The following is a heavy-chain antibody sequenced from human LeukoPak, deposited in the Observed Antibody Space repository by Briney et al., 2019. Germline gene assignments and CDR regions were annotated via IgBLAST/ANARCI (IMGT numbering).Heavy chain of an antibody. D-gene: IGHD3-10*01. V-gene: IGHV1-24*01. CDR1: GYTLTELS. CDR3: ATLMVRGVIRLNWFDP. CDR2: FDPEDGET. Sequence: GASVTVSCKVSGYTLTELSMHWVRQAPGKGLEWMGGFDPEDGETIYAQKFQGRVTMTEDTSTDTAYMELSSLRSEDTAVYYCATLMVRGVIRLNWFDPWGQGTLVTVSS. J-gene: IGHJ5*02.